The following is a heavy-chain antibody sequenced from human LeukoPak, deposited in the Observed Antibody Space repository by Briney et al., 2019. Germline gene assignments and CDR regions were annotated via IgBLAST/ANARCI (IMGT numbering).Heavy chain of an antibody. CDR2: IYYSGST. CDR3: AREAPWGFRLCMDV. D-gene: IGHD7-27*01. Sequence: PSETLSLTCTVSGGSINKYYWSWIRQPPGKGLEWIGYIYYSGSTNYNPSLKSRVTISVDTSRTQFSLKLTSVTAADTAVYYCAREAPWGFRLCMDVWGQGTTVTVSS. J-gene: IGHJ6*02. CDR1: GGSINKYY. V-gene: IGHV4-59*01.